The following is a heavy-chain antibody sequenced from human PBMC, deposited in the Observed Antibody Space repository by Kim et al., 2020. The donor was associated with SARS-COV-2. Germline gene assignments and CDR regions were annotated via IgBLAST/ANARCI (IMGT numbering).Heavy chain of an antibody. Sequence: ASVKVSCQASGYTFTSYGISWVRQAPGQGLEWMGWISAYNGNTNYAQKLQGRVTMTTDTSTSTAYMELRSLRSDDTAVYYCARDYAETRYCSGGSCYSGFDYYGMDVWGQGTTVTVSS. CDR2: ISAYNGNT. CDR1: GYTFTSYG. J-gene: IGHJ6*02. CDR3: ARDYAETRYCSGGSCYSGFDYYGMDV. V-gene: IGHV1-18*01. D-gene: IGHD2-15*01.